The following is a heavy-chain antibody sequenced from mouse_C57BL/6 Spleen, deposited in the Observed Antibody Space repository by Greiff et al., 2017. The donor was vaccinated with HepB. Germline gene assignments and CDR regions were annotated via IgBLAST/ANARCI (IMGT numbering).Heavy chain of an antibody. V-gene: IGHV1-22*01. J-gene: IGHJ4*01. CDR1: GYTFTDYN. CDR2: INPNNGGT. CDR3: ARYDYDVGYAMDY. Sequence: EVQLQQSGPELVKPGASVKMSCKASGYTFTDYNMHWVKQSHGKSLEWIGYINPNNGGTSYNQKFKGKATLTVNKSSSTAYMELRVLTSEDSAVYYCARYDYDVGYAMDYWGQGTSVTVSS. D-gene: IGHD2-4*01.